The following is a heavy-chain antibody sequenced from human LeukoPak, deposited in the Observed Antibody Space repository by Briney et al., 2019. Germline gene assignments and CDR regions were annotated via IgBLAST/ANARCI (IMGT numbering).Heavy chain of an antibody. V-gene: IGHV6-1*01. CDR1: GDSVSSKSAA. J-gene: IGHJ6*02. CDR3: ARDWEQPNYYFGMDV. Sequence: SQTLSLTCAISGDSVSSKSAAWNWIRQSPSRGLEWLGRTYYRSNWYNDYAESGKSRITVTADTSKNHFSLHLNSVTPEDTAVYYCARDWEQPNYYFGMDVWGQGTTVTVSS. D-gene: IGHD1/OR15-1a*01. CDR2: TYYRSNWYN.